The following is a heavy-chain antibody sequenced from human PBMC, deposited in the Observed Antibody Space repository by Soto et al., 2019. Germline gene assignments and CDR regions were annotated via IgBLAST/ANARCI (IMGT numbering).Heavy chain of an antibody. CDR3: ARSVAVPGAHIDY. V-gene: IGHV4-59*01. CDR2: VYYTGST. J-gene: IGHJ4*02. D-gene: IGHD6-19*01. CDR1: GGSISGSY. Sequence: SETLSLTCSVSGGSISGSYWSWIRQSPGKGLEWLGYVYYTGSTNYSPSLRRRVSISVDTSKNEFSLRLGSVTAADTAVYFCARSVAVPGAHIDYWGQGTQVTV.